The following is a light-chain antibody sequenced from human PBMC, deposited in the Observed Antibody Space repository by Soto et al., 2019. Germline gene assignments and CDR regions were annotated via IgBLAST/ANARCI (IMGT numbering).Light chain of an antibody. CDR2: DVS. CDR1: SSDVGGYNY. J-gene: IGLJ2*01. Sequence: QSALTQPASVSGSPGQSITISCTGTSSDVGGYNYVSWCQQHPGKAPKLTIYDVSNRPSGVSNRFSGSKSGNTASLTISGLQAEDEADYYCSSYTSSNTLVVFGGGTKLTVL. CDR3: SSYTSSNTLVV. V-gene: IGLV2-14*01.